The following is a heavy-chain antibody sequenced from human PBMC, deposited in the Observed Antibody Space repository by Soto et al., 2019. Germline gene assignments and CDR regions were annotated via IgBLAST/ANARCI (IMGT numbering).Heavy chain of an antibody. CDR2: IKQDGSEK. J-gene: IGHJ6*02. Sequence: EVQLVESGGGLVQPGGSLRLSCAVSGFTFSSYWMSWVRQAPGKGLEWVAHIKQDGSEKYYVDSVKGRFTISRDNAKNSLYLQMNSLRAEDTAVYYCARDQTPYCSSISCSKYGMDVWGQGTTVTVSS. D-gene: IGHD2-2*01. V-gene: IGHV3-7*03. CDR1: GFTFSSYW. CDR3: ARDQTPYCSSISCSKYGMDV.